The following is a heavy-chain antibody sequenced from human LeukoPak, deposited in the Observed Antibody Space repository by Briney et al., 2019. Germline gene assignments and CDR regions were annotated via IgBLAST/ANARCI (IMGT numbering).Heavy chain of an antibody. V-gene: IGHV1-2*02. CDR2: IIPNSGGT. CDR1: GGTFSSYA. D-gene: IGHD2-15*01. CDR3: ARALDHSGGGYLYYFDY. J-gene: IGHJ4*02. Sequence: GASVKVSCKASGGTFSSYAISWVRQAPGQGLEWMGWIIPNSGGTNYAQKFQGRVTMTRDTSISTAYMELNRLRSDDTAMYYCARALDHSGGGYLYYFDYWGQGTLVTVSS.